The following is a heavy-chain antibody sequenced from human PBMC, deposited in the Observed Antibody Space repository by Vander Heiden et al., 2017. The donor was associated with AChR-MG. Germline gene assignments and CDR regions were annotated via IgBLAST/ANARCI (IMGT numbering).Heavy chain of an antibody. Sequence: QVQLQESGPGLVKTSETLSLTCTVSGGSIRSYFWSWIRQPPGKGLEWIGDIHYTGSTNYNPSLKSRVTISVDTSKNQFSLKLSSVTAADTAVYYCAREAETAMVGSPVFDYWGQGTLVTVSS. CDR1: GGSIRSYF. V-gene: IGHV4-59*01. D-gene: IGHD5-18*01. J-gene: IGHJ4*02. CDR3: AREAETAMVGSPVFDY. CDR2: IHYTGST.